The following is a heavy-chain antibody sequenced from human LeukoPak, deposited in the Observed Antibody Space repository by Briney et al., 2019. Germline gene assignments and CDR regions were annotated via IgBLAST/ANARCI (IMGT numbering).Heavy chain of an antibody. D-gene: IGHD3-3*01. CDR1: GGSFSGYY. Sequence: PSETLSLTCAVYGGSFSGYYWSWIRQPPGKGLEWIGSIYYSGSTYYNPSLKSRVTISVDTSKNQFSLKLSSVTAADTAVYYCARHVLSGYLNYWYFDLWGRGTLVTVSS. V-gene: IGHV4-34*01. J-gene: IGHJ2*01. CDR3: ARHVLSGYLNYWYFDL. CDR2: IYYSGST.